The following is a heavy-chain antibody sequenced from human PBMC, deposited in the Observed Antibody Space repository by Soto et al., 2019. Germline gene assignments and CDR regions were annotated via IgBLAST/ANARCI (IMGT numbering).Heavy chain of an antibody. Sequence: GGSLRLSCAASGFTFSSYGMHWVRQAPGKGLEWVAVIWYDGSNKYYADSVKGRFTISRDNSKNTLYLQMNSLRAEDTAVYYCARDRRYSSGWYTPIHYYYYGMDVWGQGTTVTVSS. CDR2: IWYDGSNK. D-gene: IGHD6-19*01. CDR3: ARDRRYSSGWYTPIHYYYYGMDV. J-gene: IGHJ6*02. CDR1: GFTFSSYG. V-gene: IGHV3-33*01.